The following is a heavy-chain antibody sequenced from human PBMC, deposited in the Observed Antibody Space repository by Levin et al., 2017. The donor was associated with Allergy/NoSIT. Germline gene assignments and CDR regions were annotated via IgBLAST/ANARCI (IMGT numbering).Heavy chain of an antibody. Sequence: RSGGSLRLSCAASGFTFSSYSMNWVRQAPGKGLEWLSCISSSSSYIYYADSVKGRFTISRDNAKNSLYLQMNSLRAEDTAVYYCASWSSRGLVDGWGQGTLVTVSS. D-gene: IGHD3-16*01. CDR1: GFTFSSYS. V-gene: IGHV3-21*01. J-gene: IGHJ4*02. CDR2: ISSSSSYI. CDR3: ASWSSRGLVDG.